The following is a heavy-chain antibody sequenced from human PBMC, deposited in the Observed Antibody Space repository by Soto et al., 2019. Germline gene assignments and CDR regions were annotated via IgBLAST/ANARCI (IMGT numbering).Heavy chain of an antibody. J-gene: IGHJ4*02. Sequence: ASVKVSCKASGYTFTSYGISWVRQAPGQGLEWMGWISAYNGNTNYAQKLQGRVTMTTDTSTSTAYMELRSLGSDNTAVYYCARLSPPELSIDYWGQGTLVTVSS. D-gene: IGHD1-26*01. CDR2: ISAYNGNT. CDR1: GYTFTSYG. CDR3: ARLSPPELSIDY. V-gene: IGHV1-18*01.